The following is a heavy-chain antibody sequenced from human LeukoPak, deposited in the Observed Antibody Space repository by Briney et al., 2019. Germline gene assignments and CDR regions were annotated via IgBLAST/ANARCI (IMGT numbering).Heavy chain of an antibody. Sequence: PGGSLRLSCAASGFTFSSYSMNWVRQDPGKGLEWVSSISSSSSYIYYADSVKGRFTISRDNAKNSLYLQMNSLRAEDTAVYYCARGLGSSGYHRVYWGQGTLVTVSS. D-gene: IGHD3-22*01. J-gene: IGHJ4*02. CDR1: GFTFSSYS. CDR2: ISSSSSYI. V-gene: IGHV3-21*01. CDR3: ARGLGSSGYHRVY.